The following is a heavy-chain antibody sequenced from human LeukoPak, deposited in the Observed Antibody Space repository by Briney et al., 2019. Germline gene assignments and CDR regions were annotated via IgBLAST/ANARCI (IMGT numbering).Heavy chain of an antibody. Sequence: PSETLSLTCTVSGGSISTTSYYWGWIRQPPGKGLEWIGNTFYNGSTYYNPSLKSRVTISVDTSKNQFSLKLSSVTAADTAVYYCARVYYDSSGYYSPATVADWGQGTLVTVSS. J-gene: IGHJ4*02. CDR1: GGSISTTSYY. CDR2: TFYNGST. D-gene: IGHD3-22*01. CDR3: ARVYYDSSGYYSPATVAD. V-gene: IGHV4-39*01.